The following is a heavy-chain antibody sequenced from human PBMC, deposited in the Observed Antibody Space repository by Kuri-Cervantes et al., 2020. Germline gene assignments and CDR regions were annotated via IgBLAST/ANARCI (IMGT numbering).Heavy chain of an antibody. CDR2: IYYSGST. CDR3: ARGLRYFDWLFKGHWFDP. Sequence: ESLKISCTVSGGSISSSSYYWGWIRQPPGKGLEWIGSIYYSGSTYYNPSLKSRVTISVDTSKNQFSLKLSSVTAADTAVYYCARGLRYFDWLFKGHWFDPWGQGTLVTVSS. J-gene: IGHJ5*02. V-gene: IGHV4-39*01. CDR1: GGSISSSSYY. D-gene: IGHD3-9*01.